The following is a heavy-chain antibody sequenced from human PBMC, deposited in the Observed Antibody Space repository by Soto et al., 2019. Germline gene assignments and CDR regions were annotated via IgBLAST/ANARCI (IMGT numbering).Heavy chain of an antibody. Sequence: QVQLVESGGGVVQPGRSLRLSCAASGFTFSSYAMHWVRQAPGKGLEWVAVISYDGSNKYYADSVKGRFTISRDNSKNTLYLQMNSLRAEDTAVYYCARDLRWELLQLDYWGQGTLVTVSS. V-gene: IGHV3-30-3*01. CDR2: ISYDGSNK. J-gene: IGHJ4*02. CDR3: ARDLRWELLQLDY. CDR1: GFTFSSYA. D-gene: IGHD1-26*01.